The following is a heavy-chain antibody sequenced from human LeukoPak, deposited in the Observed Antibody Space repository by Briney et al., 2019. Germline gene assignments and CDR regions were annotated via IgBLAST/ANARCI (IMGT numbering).Heavy chain of an antibody. J-gene: IGHJ4*02. CDR2: FDTEDDER. V-gene: IGHV1-24*01. D-gene: IGHD6-19*01. Sequence: ASVKVSCKVSGYSLTELSMHWVRQAPGKGLEWMGGFDTEDDERIHAQKFQGRVTMTEDTSTDTAYMKLSSLGSDVTAVYYCAIESMAGHFDYWGQGTLVTVSS. CDR1: GYSLTELS. CDR3: AIESMAGHFDY.